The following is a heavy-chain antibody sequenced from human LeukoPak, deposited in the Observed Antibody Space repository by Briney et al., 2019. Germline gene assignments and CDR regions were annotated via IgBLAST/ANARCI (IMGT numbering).Heavy chain of an antibody. D-gene: IGHD3-10*01. Sequence: SETLSLTCTVSGGSISTYYWSWIRQPPGKGLEWVGYIYYSGSSNYNPSLKSRVTISVDTSKNQFSLKLTSVTAADTAVYYCARVWFGELTNFDYWGQGTLVTVSS. CDR2: IYYSGSS. J-gene: IGHJ4*02. CDR3: ARVWFGELTNFDY. CDR1: GGSISTYY. V-gene: IGHV4-59*01.